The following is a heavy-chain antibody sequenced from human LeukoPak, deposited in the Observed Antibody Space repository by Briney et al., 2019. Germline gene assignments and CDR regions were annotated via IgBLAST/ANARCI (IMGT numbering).Heavy chain of an antibody. CDR2: IIPIFGTA. CDR1: GGTFSSYA. V-gene: IGHV1-69*13. Sequence: ASVKVSCKASGGTFSSYAISWVRQAPGQGLEWMGGIIPIFGTANYAQKFQGRVTITADESTSTAYMELSSLRSEDTAVYYCARSTAVVVGATYCFDLWGRGTLVTVSS. J-gene: IGHJ2*01. CDR3: ARSTAVVVGATYCFDL. D-gene: IGHD1-26*01.